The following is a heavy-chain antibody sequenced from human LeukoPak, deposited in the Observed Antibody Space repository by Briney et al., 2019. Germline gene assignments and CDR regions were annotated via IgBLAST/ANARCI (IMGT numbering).Heavy chain of an antibody. Sequence: GGSLRLSCSASGFTFSSYEMNWVRQAPGKGLEWVSGISGSGGRTHYADSVKGRFTISRDNSKNTLYLQMNSLRAEDTAVYYCAKGRVRGVINYGYDSWGQGTLVTVSS. V-gene: IGHV3-23*01. CDR1: GFTFSSYE. CDR3: AKGRVRGVINYGYDS. D-gene: IGHD3-10*01. J-gene: IGHJ4*02. CDR2: ISGSGGRT.